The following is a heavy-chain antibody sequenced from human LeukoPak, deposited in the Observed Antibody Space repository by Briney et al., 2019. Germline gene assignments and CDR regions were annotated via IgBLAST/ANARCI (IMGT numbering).Heavy chain of an antibody. Sequence: SETLSLTCTVSGGSISSRHWGWIRQPPGKGLEWIGTIFYTGNTYYSPSLKTRVTMSVATSKNHFSLNLSSVTAADTAFYYCARRAAAAGTIPEYYFDYWGQGTLVTVSS. D-gene: IGHD6-13*01. CDR2: IFYTGNT. V-gene: IGHV4-39*02. CDR1: GGSISSRH. J-gene: IGHJ4*02. CDR3: ARRAAAAGTIPEYYFDY.